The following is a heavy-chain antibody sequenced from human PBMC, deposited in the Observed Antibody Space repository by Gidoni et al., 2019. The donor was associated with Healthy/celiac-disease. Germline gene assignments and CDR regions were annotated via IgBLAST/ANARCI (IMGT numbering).Heavy chain of an antibody. CDR2: ISGSGGST. V-gene: IGHV3-23*01. CDR3: AKVIIYDSSGTND. Sequence: EVQLLESGGGLVQPGGSLRLSCAASGFTFSSYAMSWVRQATGKGLEWVSAISGSGGSTYYEDAVKGRFTISRDNSKNTLYLQMNSLRAEDTAVYYCAKVIIYDSSGTNDWGQGTLVTVS. J-gene: IGHJ4*02. D-gene: IGHD3-22*01. CDR1: GFTFSSYA.